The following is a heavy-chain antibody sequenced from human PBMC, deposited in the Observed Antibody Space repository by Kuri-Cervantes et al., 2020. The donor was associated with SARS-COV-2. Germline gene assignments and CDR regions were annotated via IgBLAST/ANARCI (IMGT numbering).Heavy chain of an antibody. CDR2: IYYSGST. Sequence: SQTLSPTCAVSGYSISSGYYWGWIRQPPGKGLEWIGYIYYSGSTNYNPSLKSRVTISVDTSKNQFSLKLSSVTAADTAVYYCARDGSDYYYGMDVWGQGTTVTVSS. CDR3: ARDGSDYYYGMDV. V-gene: IGHV4-38-2*01. D-gene: IGHD3-10*01. CDR1: GYSISSGYY. J-gene: IGHJ6*02.